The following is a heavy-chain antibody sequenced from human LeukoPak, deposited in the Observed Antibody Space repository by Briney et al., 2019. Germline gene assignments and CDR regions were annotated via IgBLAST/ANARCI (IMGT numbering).Heavy chain of an antibody. V-gene: IGHV1-3*01. CDR3: ARELGYCSSTSCYRKNWFDP. J-gene: IGHJ5*02. CDR1: GYTFTSYA. CDR2: INAGNGNT. D-gene: IGHD2-2*02. Sequence: ASVKVSCKASGYTFTSYAMHWVRQAPGQRLEWMGWINAGNGNTKYSQKIQGRVTITRDTSASTAYMELSSLRSEDTAVYYCARELGYCSSTSCYRKNWFDPWGQGTLVTVSS.